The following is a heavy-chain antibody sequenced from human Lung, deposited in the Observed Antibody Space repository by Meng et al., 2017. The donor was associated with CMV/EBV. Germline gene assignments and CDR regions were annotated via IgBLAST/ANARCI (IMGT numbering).Heavy chain of an antibody. CDR3: AKEIDPAVAGNQGYFDY. J-gene: IGHJ4*02. CDR1: GFSFSSSW. Sequence: GESLKISCAASGFSFSSSWMSWVRRAPGKGLEWVANIYQDGVEKYYVESVRGRFTISRVNAKNSLYLQMNSLRAEDTAVYFCAKEIDPAVAGNQGYFDYWGQGXLVTVS. CDR2: IYQDGVEK. D-gene: IGHD6-19*01. V-gene: IGHV3-7*01.